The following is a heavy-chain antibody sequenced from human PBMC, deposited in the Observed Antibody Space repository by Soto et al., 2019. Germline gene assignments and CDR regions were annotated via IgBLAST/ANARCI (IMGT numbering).Heavy chain of an antibody. CDR2: INHSGST. J-gene: IGHJ4*02. Sequence: SETLSLTCAVSGGSISSGGYSWSWIRQPPGKGLEWIGYINHSGSTYYNPSLKSRVTISVDTSKNQFSLKLSSVTAADTAVYYCARGRRITAVAGIHLKVGGYDYWGQGTLVTVSS. CDR3: ARGRRITAVAGIHLKVGGYDY. V-gene: IGHV4-30-2*01. CDR1: GGSISSGGYS. D-gene: IGHD6-19*01.